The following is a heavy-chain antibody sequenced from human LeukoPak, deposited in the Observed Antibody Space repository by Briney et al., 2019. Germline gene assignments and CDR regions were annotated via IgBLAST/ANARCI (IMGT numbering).Heavy chain of an antibody. V-gene: IGHV1-2*02. CDR3: ASIPSNTRDSSWYSDY. D-gene: IGHD6-13*01. J-gene: IGHJ4*02. CDR1: GYTFTGYY. Sequence: ASVTVSCKASGYTFTGYYMHWVRQAPGQGLEWMGWINPNSGGTNYAQKFQGRVTMTRDTSISTAYMELSRLRSDDMAVYYCASIPSNTRDSSWYSDYWGQGTLVTVSS. CDR2: INPNSGGT.